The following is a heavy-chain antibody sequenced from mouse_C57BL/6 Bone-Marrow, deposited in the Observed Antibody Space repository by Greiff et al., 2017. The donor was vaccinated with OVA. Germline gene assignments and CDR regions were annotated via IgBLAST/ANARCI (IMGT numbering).Heavy chain of an antibody. CDR1: GYTFTSYW. CDR3: ANYYGRARGAMDY. J-gene: IGHJ4*01. V-gene: IGHV1-7*01. Sequence: VQLVESGAELAKPGASVKLSCKASGYTFTSYWMHWVKQRPGQGLEWIGYINPSSGYTKYNQKFKDKATWTADKSSSTAYMQLSSLTYEDSAVYYCANYYGRARGAMDYWGQGTSVTVSS. CDR2: INPSSGYT. D-gene: IGHD1-1*01.